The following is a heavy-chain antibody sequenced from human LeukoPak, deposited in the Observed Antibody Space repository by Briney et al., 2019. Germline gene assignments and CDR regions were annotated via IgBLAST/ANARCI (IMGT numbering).Heavy chain of an antibody. CDR3: AKVGGDYDFWSGVPKWFDP. D-gene: IGHD3-3*01. Sequence: PGASLRLSCEASGVTFSSYAMSWVRQAPGEGLEWVSPISGSGGSTYYADSVKGRFTISRDNSKNTLYLQMNSLRAEDTAVYYCAKVGGDYDFWSGVPKWFDPWGQGTLVTVSS. V-gene: IGHV3-23*01. CDR1: GVTFSSYA. J-gene: IGHJ5*02. CDR2: ISGSGGST.